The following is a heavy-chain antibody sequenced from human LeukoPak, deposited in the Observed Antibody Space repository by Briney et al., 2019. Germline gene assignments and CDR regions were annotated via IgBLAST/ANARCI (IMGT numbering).Heavy chain of an antibody. CDR2: IYHSGST. V-gene: IGHV4-59*01. D-gene: IGHD3-10*01. CDR1: GGSISSYY. Sequence: SETLSLTCTVSGGSISSYYWSWIRQPPGKGLEWIEYIYHSGSTNYNPSLKSRVTISVDTSKNQFSLKLSSVTAADTAVYYCARNYGSGYYYYYMDVWGKGTTVTISS. J-gene: IGHJ6*03. CDR3: ARNYGSGYYYYYMDV.